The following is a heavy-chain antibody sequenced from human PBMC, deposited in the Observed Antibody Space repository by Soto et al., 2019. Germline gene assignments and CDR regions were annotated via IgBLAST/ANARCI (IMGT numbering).Heavy chain of an antibody. CDR2: MNPNSGNT. Sequence: ASVKVSWKASGYTFSSYDINWVRQATGQGLEWMGWMNPNSGNTGYAQKFQGRVTMTRNTSISTAYMELSSLRSEDTAVYYCARVFGSGDSAHYGMDVWGQGTTVTVSS. CDR1: GYTFSSYD. CDR3: ARVFGSGDSAHYGMDV. J-gene: IGHJ6*02. V-gene: IGHV1-8*01. D-gene: IGHD2-21*02.